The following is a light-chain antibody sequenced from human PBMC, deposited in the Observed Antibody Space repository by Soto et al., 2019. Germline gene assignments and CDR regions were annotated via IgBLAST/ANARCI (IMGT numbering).Light chain of an antibody. CDR1: QSVNNF. CDR3: QQRGNWPAT. CDR2: DAS. Sequence: EPVLTPCPATLSLSRGDRAALSCVASQSVNNFLAWYQQKPGQAPRLLIYDASYRAAGIPTRFSGSGSGTDFTLTISSLEPEDFAIYYCQQRGNWPATFGPGTKVDIK. V-gene: IGKV3-11*01. J-gene: IGKJ3*01.